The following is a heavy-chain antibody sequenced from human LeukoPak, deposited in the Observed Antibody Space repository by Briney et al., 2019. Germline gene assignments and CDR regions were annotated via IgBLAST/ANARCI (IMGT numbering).Heavy chain of an antibody. Sequence: SGPLTLTGTLPDSSISSNDWSWIRQPPGKGRRGIGYIYYSGSNNYNPSLKSRVTMSVDTSKNQFSLKLSSVTAADTAVYYCARVGGYNSPLDHWGQGTLVTVSS. D-gene: IGHD5-24*01. CDR1: DSSISSND. CDR3: ARVGGYNSPLDH. V-gene: IGHV4-59*01. CDR2: IYYSGSN. J-gene: IGHJ4*02.